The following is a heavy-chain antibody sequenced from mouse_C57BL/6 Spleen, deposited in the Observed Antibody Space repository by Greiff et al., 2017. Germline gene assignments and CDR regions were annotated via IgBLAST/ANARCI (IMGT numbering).Heavy chain of an antibody. CDR3: ARSMIYYDYAYAMDY. V-gene: IGHV1-64*01. Sequence: QVQLQQPGAELVKPGASVKLSCKASGYTFTSYWMHWVKQRPGQGLEWIGMIHPNSGSTNYNEKFKSKATLTVDKSSSTAYMQLSSLTSEDSAVYYCARSMIYYDYAYAMDYWGQGTSVTVSS. J-gene: IGHJ4*01. CDR1: GYTFTSYW. D-gene: IGHD2-4*01. CDR2: IHPNSGST.